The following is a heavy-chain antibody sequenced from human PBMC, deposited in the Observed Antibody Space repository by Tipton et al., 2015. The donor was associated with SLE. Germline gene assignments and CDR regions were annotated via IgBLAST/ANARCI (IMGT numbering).Heavy chain of an antibody. J-gene: IGHJ4*02. V-gene: IGHV4-39*07. Sequence: TLSLTCTVSGASISNNRFYWGWIRQPPGKGLEWIGIVFHSEATYYNPSLKSRVTLSVDTSQNQFSLRLRSVTAADTAMYYCARLLADRWSAFDYWGQGTLVAVSS. D-gene: IGHD1-26*01. CDR2: VFHSEAT. CDR3: ARLLADRWSAFDY. CDR1: GASISNNRFY.